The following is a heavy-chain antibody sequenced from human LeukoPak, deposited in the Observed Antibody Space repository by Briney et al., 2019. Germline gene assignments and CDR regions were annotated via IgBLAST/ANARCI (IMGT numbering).Heavy chain of an antibody. CDR3: ARDPNIVVKPAAEGFDY. V-gene: IGHV1-18*01. CDR1: GYRFISYG. D-gene: IGHD2-21*01. J-gene: IGHJ4*02. Sequence: ASVKVSCKASGYRFISYGISWMRQAPGQGLEWMGWISPYKGNTNYAQKLQGRVTMTTDTSTSTAYMELRSLRSDDTAVYYCARDPNIVVKPAAEGFDYWGQGTLVTVSS. CDR2: ISPYKGNT.